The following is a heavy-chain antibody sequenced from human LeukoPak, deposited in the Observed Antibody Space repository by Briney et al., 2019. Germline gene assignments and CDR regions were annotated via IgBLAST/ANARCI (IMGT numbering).Heavy chain of an antibody. CDR1: GFNFSSFG. CDR2: ISFIIST. Sequence: GGSLRLSCAASGFNFSSFGVNWVRQGPGKGLEWVSGISFIISTWSADSVKGRFTNSRDNSKNTVYLQMNSLRDDDTAVYYCAKGTSSLNYDAFDIWGQGTLVTVSS. D-gene: IGHD6-19*01. V-gene: IGHV3-23*01. J-gene: IGHJ3*02. CDR3: AKGTSSLNYDAFDI.